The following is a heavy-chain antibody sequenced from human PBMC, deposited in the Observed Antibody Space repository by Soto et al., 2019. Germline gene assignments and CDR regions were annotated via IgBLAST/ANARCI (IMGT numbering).Heavy chain of an antibody. Sequence: QVQLVQSGAEVKKPGASVKVSCKASGYTFTSYGISWVRQAPGQGLEWMGWISAYNGNTNYAQKLQGRVTMTTDTSTCTAYMELRSLRSEDTAVYYCAREGYSGYDFDYYYYGMDVWGQGTTVTVSS. V-gene: IGHV1-18*01. CDR1: GYTFTSYG. CDR3: AREGYSGYDFDYYYYGMDV. D-gene: IGHD5-12*01. J-gene: IGHJ6*02. CDR2: ISAYNGNT.